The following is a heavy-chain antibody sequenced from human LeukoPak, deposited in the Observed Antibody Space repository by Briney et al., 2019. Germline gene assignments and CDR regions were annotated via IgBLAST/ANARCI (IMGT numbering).Heavy chain of an antibody. D-gene: IGHD3-10*01. CDR1: GFTFSSYW. J-gene: IGHJ4*02. V-gene: IGHV3-7*01. CDR3: ARESSGSYYKR. CDR2: IKQDGSEK. Sequence: PGGSLRLSCAASGFTFSSYWMSWVRQAPGKGVEWVANIKQDGSEKYYVDSVKGRFTISRDNAKNSLYLQMNSLRAEDTAVYYCARESSGSYYKRWGQGTLVTVSS.